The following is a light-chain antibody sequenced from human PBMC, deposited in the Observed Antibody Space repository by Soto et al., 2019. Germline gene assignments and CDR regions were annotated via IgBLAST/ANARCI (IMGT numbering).Light chain of an antibody. Sequence: DFEMTQSPSSLSVAVGDSVTINCRTSQSIATYLNWYQQTTGQAPKMLIYAASSLQSGVPSRFSGSGSGTDFTLTISSLQPEDFSTYYCQQTYSTFVSFGGGTKVDIK. J-gene: IGKJ4*01. V-gene: IGKV1-39*01. CDR2: AAS. CDR3: QQTYSTFVS. CDR1: QSIATY.